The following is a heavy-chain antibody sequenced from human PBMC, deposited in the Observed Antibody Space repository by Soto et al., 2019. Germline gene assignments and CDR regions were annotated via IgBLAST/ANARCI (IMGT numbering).Heavy chain of an antibody. D-gene: IGHD5-18*01. CDR3: ARDLRDSSDY. CDR2: LVGSGGGI. Sequence: PGGSLRLSCAASGFTFSAYAMSWVRQAPGKGLQWVSGLVGSGGGIQYADSVRGRFTISRDNAKNTLYLQMNSLRAEDTAVYYCARDLRDSSDYWGQGTLVTVSS. CDR1: GFTFSAYA. V-gene: IGHV3-23*01. J-gene: IGHJ4*02.